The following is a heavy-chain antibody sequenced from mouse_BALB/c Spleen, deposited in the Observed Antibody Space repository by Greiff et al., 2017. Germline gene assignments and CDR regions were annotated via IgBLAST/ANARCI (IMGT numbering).Heavy chain of an antibody. J-gene: IGHJ3*01. CDR3: AREIDGDAY. D-gene: IGHD2-3*01. CDR2: INPSSGYT. CDR1: GYTFTSYT. V-gene: IGHV1-4*01. Sequence: QVQLKESGAELARPGASVKMSCKASGYTFTSYTMHWVKQRPGQGLEWIGYINPSSGYTNYNQKFKDKATLTADKSSSTAYMQLSSLTSEDSAVYYCAREIDGDAYWGQGTLVTVSA.